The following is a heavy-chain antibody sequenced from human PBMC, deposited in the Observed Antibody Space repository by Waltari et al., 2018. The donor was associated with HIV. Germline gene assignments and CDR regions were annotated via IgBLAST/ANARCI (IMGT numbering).Heavy chain of an antibody. CDR3: AKGPSGAAAGGRPEYFQH. V-gene: IGHV3-23*01. CDR1: GFTFSSYA. Sequence: EVQLLESGGGLVQPGGSLRLSCAASGFTFSSYAMSWVRQAPGKGLEWVSAISGSGGSTYYADSVKGRFTISRDNSKNTLYLQMNSLRAEDTAVYYCAKGPSGAAAGGRPEYFQHWGQGTLVTVSS. J-gene: IGHJ1*01. CDR2: ISGSGGST. D-gene: IGHD6-13*01.